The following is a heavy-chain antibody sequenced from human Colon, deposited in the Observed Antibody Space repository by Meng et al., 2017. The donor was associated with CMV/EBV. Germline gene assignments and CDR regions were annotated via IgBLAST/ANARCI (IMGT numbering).Heavy chain of an antibody. J-gene: IGHJ4*02. D-gene: IGHD2-2*01. CDR3: VSQYQASFDY. V-gene: IGHV4-31*03. Sequence: SETLSLTCTVSGGSISSGPYYWSWIRQHPGKGLEWIGSIYYSGSTYYNSPLKSRVAISIDTSKSQFSLQLNSATAADTAVYYCVSQYQASFDYWGQGTLVTVSS. CDR1: GGSISSGPYY. CDR2: IYYSGST.